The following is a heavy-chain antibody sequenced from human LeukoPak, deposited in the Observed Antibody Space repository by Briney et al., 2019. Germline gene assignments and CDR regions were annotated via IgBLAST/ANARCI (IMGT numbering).Heavy chain of an antibody. CDR2: MNPNSGNT. CDR3: ATDSGSYYGMDV. J-gene: IGHJ6*02. V-gene: IGHV1-8*01. D-gene: IGHD1-26*01. Sequence: GPVKVSCKASGYTFTSYDINWVRQATGQGLEWMGWMNPNSGNTGYAQKFQGRVTMTRNTSISTAYMELSSLRSEDTAVYYCATDSGSYYGMDVWGQGTTVTVSS. CDR1: GYTFTSYD.